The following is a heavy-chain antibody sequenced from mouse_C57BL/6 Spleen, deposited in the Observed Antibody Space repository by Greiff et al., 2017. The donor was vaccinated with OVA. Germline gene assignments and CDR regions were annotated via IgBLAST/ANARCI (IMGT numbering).Heavy chain of an antibody. J-gene: IGHJ4*01. V-gene: IGHV1-53*01. Sequence: VKLQQPGTDLVKPGASVKLSCKASGYTFTSYWMHWVKQRPGQGLEWIGNINPSNGGTNYNAKFKSKATMTVDKSSSTAYMQLSSQASEDSAVYYCASSAGYQGAMDYWGQGTSVTVSS. CDR2: INPSNGGT. CDR3: ASSAGYQGAMDY. CDR1: GYTFTSYW. D-gene: IGHD3-1*01.